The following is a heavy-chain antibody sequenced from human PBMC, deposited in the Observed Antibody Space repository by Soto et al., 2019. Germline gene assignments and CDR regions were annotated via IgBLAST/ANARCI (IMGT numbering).Heavy chain of an antibody. Sequence: ESLKTCYKGSGYSFTSYWLGWVGQIPGKGLEWMGIIYPGDSDTRYSPSFQGQVTISADKSISTAYLQWSSLKASDTAMYYCATTGYYDSSGYRNYGMDVWGQGTTVTVSS. CDR1: GYSFTSYW. CDR2: IYPGDSDT. V-gene: IGHV5-51*01. D-gene: IGHD3-22*01. J-gene: IGHJ6*02. CDR3: ATTGYYDSSGYRNYGMDV.